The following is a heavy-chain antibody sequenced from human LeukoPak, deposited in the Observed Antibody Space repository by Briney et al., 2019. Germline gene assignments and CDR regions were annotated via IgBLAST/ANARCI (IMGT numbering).Heavy chain of an antibody. J-gene: IGHJ6*03. V-gene: IGHV3-74*01. CDR3: AREGTGYYYYMDV. Sequence: GGSPRLSCAASGFTFSSYWMHWVRQAPGKGLVWVSRINSDGSSTSYADSVKGRFTISRDNAKNTLYLQMNSLRAEDTAVYYCAREGTGYYYYMDVWGKGTTVTVSS. CDR2: INSDGSST. CDR1: GFTFSSYW.